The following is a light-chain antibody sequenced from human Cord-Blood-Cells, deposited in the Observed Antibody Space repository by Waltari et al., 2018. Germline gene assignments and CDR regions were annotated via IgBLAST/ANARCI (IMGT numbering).Light chain of an antibody. V-gene: IGKV3-15*01. CDR1: QSVSSN. Sequence: EIVMTQSPATLSVSPGERATLSCRASQSVSSNLAWYQQKPRQAPRPLIYGASTRATGIPARFSGSGSGTKFTLTISSLQSEDFAVYYYQQYNNWPPYTFGQGTKLEIK. CDR2: GAS. CDR3: QQYNNWPPYT. J-gene: IGKJ2*01.